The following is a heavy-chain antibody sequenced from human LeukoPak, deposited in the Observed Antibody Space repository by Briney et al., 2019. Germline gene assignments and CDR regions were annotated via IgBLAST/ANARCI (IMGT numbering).Heavy chain of an antibody. Sequence: GGSLRLSCAASGFTVSSNYMSWVRQAPGKGLEWVSVIYSGGSTYYADSVKGRFTISRDNSKNTLYLQMNSLRAEDTAVYYCASPHSSGWYYFDYWGQGTLVTVSS. D-gene: IGHD6-19*01. J-gene: IGHJ4*02. CDR2: IYSGGST. CDR1: GFTVSSNY. CDR3: ASPHSSGWYYFDY. V-gene: IGHV3-66*01.